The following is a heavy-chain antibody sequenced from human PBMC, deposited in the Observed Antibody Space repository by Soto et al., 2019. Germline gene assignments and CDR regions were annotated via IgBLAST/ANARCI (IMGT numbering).Heavy chain of an antibody. CDR3: ARDYYDSSDIDF. CDR1: GFTFSSYS. CDR2: ISSSSNYI. J-gene: IGHJ4*02. V-gene: IGHV3-21*01. Sequence: EVQLVESGGGLVKPGGSLRLSCAASGFTFSSYSMNWVRQAPGKGLEWVSSISSSSNYIYYADSVKGRFTMSRDNAKNSLYLQMNSLRAEDTAVYYCARDYYDSSDIDFWGQGALVTVSS. D-gene: IGHD3-22*01.